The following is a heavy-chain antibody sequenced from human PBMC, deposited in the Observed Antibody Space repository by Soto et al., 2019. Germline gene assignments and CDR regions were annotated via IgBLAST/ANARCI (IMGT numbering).Heavy chain of an antibody. CDR1: GGSFSGYY. CDR3: ARGGRGIVATIPTVVSLNGMDV. Sequence: SETLSLTCAVYGGSFSGYYWSWIRQPPGKGLEWIGEINHSGSTNYNPSLKSRVTISVDTSKNQFSLKLSSVTAADTDVYYCARGGRGIVATIPTVVSLNGMDVWGQGTTVTVSS. V-gene: IGHV4-34*01. D-gene: IGHD5-12*01. CDR2: INHSGST. J-gene: IGHJ6*02.